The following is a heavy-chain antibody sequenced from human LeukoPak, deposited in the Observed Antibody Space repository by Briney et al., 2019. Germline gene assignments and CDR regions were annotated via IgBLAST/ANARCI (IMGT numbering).Heavy chain of an antibody. J-gene: IGHJ4*02. CDR1: GYSISSGYY. D-gene: IGHD6-19*01. CDR2: IYHSGST. V-gene: IGHV4-38-2*01. CDR3: AIHPGTLPSIAVAGTFDY. Sequence: SETLSLTCAVSGYSISSGYYWGWIRQPPGKGLEWIGSIYHSGSTYYNPSLKSRVTISVDTSKNQFSLKLSSVTAADTAVYYCAIHPGTLPSIAVAGTFDYWGQGTLVTVSS.